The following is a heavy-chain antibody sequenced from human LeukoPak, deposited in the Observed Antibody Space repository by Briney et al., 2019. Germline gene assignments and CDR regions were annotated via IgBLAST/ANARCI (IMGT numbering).Heavy chain of an antibody. Sequence: ASVKVSCKASGYTFTSYGISWVRQAPGQGLEWMGWISAYNGNTNYAQKLQGRVTMTTDTSTSTAYMELRGLRSDDTAVYYCARRNGDYDILTGLEDYWGQGTLVTVSS. J-gene: IGHJ4*02. V-gene: IGHV1-18*01. D-gene: IGHD3-9*01. CDR3: ARRNGDYDILTGLEDY. CDR1: GYTFTSYG. CDR2: ISAYNGNT.